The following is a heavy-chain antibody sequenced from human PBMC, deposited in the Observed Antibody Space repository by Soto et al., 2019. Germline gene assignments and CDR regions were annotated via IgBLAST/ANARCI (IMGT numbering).Heavy chain of an antibody. CDR2: IYSSGNT. J-gene: IGHJ6*02. D-gene: IGHD6-13*01. V-gene: IGHV4-61*01. CDR1: GGSVSSGSYY. Sequence: QVQLQESCPGLVKPSATLSRTCAGSGGSVSSGSYYWSWIRQPPGKGLEWIGYIYSSGNTIYNPYLTSRLTISVDTSKHQFSLKLSSVTAADAAVYYCARESCLTSSCSINYGLDVWGQGTTVTVSS. CDR3: ARESCLTSSCSINYGLDV.